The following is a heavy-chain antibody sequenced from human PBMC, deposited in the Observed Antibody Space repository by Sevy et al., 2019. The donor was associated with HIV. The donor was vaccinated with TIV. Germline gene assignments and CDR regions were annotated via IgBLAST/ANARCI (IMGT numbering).Heavy chain of an antibody. V-gene: IGHV1-2*04. CDR2: INPNSGGT. Sequence: ASVKVSCKASGYTFNGYDMHWVRQAPGQGLEWMGWINPNSGGTNYAQKFQGWVTMTRDTSISTAYMELSRLRSDDTAVYYCARSISALLFDYWGQGTLVTVSS. D-gene: IGHD2-15*01. CDR1: GYTFNGYD. J-gene: IGHJ4*02. CDR3: ARSISALLFDY.